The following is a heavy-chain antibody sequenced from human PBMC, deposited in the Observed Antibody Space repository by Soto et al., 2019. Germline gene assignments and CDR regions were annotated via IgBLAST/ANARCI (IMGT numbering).Heavy chain of an antibody. J-gene: IGHJ4*02. V-gene: IGHV4-59*01. Sequence: QVQLQESGPGLVKPSETLSLTCTVSGGSISSYYWSWIRQPPGKGLEWIGYIYYNGSTDYDPSLTSRVTTPVDTSKTQFSLKLSSVTAADTALYYCARRWGTYFDFWGQGTLVTVSS. CDR1: GGSISSYY. D-gene: IGHD7-27*01. CDR3: ARRWGTYFDF. CDR2: IYYNGST.